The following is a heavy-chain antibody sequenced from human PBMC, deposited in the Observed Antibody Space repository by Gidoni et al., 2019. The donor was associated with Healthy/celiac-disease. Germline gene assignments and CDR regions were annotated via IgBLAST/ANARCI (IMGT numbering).Heavy chain of an antibody. V-gene: IGHV3-33*01. CDR1: GFTSSSYG. J-gene: IGHJ4*02. Sequence: QVQLVESGGGVVQPGRSLRLSCAASGFTSSSYGMHWVRQAPGKGLEWVAVIWYDGSNKYYADSVKGRFTISRDNSKNTLYLQMNSLRAEDTAVYYCARDLDYGGNQGAFDYWGQGTLVTVSS. D-gene: IGHD4-17*01. CDR3: ARDLDYGGNQGAFDY. CDR2: IWYDGSNK.